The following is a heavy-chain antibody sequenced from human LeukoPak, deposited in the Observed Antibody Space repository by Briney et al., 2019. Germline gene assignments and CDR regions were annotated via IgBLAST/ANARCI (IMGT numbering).Heavy chain of an antibody. D-gene: IGHD6-13*01. CDR3: ARGGIAAAGKLDY. CDR1: GFTFSSYE. J-gene: IGHJ4*02. Sequence: GGSLRLSCAASGFTFSSYEMNWVRQAPGKGLEWVSYISSSGSTIYYADSVKGRFTISRDNAKNSLYLQMSSLRAEDTAVYYCARGGIAAAGKLDYWGQGTLVTVSS. CDR2: ISSSGSTI. V-gene: IGHV3-48*03.